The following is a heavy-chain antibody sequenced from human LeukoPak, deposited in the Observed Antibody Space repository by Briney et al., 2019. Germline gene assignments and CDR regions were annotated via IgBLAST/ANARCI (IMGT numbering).Heavy chain of an antibody. D-gene: IGHD3-22*01. V-gene: IGHV1-69*04. CDR2: IIPILGIA. CDR1: GGTFSSYA. Sequence: ASVKVSCKASGGTFSSYAISWVRQAPGQGLEWMGRIIPILGIANYAQKFRGRVTITADKSTSTAYMELSSLRSEDTAVYYCARVGSGYTYYFDYWGQGTLVTVPS. J-gene: IGHJ4*02. CDR3: ARVGSGYTYYFDY.